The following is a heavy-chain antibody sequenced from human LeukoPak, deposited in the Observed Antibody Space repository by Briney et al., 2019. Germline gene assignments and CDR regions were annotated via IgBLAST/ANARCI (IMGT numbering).Heavy chain of an antibody. CDR1: GFTFSSYA. CDR3: ARDRSRDGYNRYYYYYMDV. CDR2: ISYDGSNK. D-gene: IGHD5-24*01. V-gene: IGHV3-30*01. J-gene: IGHJ6*03. Sequence: GGSLRLSCAASGFTFSSYAMHWVRQAPGKGLEWVAVISYDGSNKYYADSVKGRFTISRDNSKNTLYLQMNSLRAEDTAVYYCARDRSRDGYNRYYYYYMDVWGKGTTVTVSS.